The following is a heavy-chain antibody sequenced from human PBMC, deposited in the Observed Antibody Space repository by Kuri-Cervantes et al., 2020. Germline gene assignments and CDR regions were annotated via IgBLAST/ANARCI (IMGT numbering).Heavy chain of an antibody. Sequence: GESLKISCAASGFTFSNYAMSWVRQAPGKGLEWVSAISGSGGTTYYADSVKGRFTISRDNSKNTLYLQMNSLRAEDTAVYYCARAKVQRITMVRGVISGGFDYWGQGTLVTVSS. CDR1: GFTFSNYA. CDR3: ARAKVQRITMVRGVISGGFDY. J-gene: IGHJ4*02. CDR2: ISGSGGTT. D-gene: IGHD3-10*01. V-gene: IGHV3-23*01.